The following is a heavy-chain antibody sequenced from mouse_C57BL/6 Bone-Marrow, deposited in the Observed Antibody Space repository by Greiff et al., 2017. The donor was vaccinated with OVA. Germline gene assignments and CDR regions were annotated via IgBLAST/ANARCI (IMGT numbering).Heavy chain of an antibody. J-gene: IGHJ2*01. CDR2: IYPGDGDT. D-gene: IGHD4-1*01. CDR1: GYAFSSSW. CDR3: ASNWPGYFDY. Sequence: HSLPYLFNPFSSFKISFNSSGYAFSSSWMNWVKQSPGKCLECIGRIYPGDGDTNYNGKFKGKATLTADKSSSTAYMQLSSLTSEDSAVYFCASNWPGYFDYWGQGTTLTVSS. V-gene: IGHV1-82*01.